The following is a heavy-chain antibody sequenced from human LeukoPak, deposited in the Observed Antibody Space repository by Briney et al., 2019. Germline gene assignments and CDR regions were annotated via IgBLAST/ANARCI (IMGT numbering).Heavy chain of an antibody. V-gene: IGHV3-23*01. Sequence: PGGSLRLSCVGSGFTFNIYAMTWVRQAPGKGLEWVSSIGGSDNNTFYPDSVKGRFTISRDNSKNTLYLQMNSLRAEDTAVYYCARTLYCSGGSCYSTGPYYYYGMDVWGQGTTVTVSS. CDR3: ARTLYCSGGSCYSTGPYYYYGMDV. CDR1: GFTFNIYA. D-gene: IGHD2-15*01. J-gene: IGHJ6*02. CDR2: IGGSDNNT.